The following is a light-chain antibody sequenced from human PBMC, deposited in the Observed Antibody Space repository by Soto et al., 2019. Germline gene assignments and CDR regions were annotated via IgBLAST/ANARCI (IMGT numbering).Light chain of an antibody. CDR2: AES. J-gene: IGKJ3*01. V-gene: IGKV1-9*01. CDR3: QQSNNYFT. CDR1: QGLNTN. Sequence: ILLTQSPSSLSASVGDRVTITCRASQGLNTNLAWYQQRPGKAPKLLIYAESTLQKWVPSRFSGNGSGTDFTLTISSLQPEDFATYYCQQSNNYFTSGPGTKVDIK.